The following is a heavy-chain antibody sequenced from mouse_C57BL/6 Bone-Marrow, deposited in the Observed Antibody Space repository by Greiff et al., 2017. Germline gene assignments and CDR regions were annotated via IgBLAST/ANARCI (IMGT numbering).Heavy chain of an antibody. J-gene: IGHJ3*01. V-gene: IGHV7-3*01. CDR3: ARDYGSSYGFAY. CDR1: GFTFTDYY. CDR2: IRNKANGYTT. Sequence: EVKVEESGGGLVQPGGSLSLSCAASGFTFTDYYMSWVRQPPGKALEWLGFIRNKANGYTTEYSASVKGRFTISRDNSQSIHYLRMNALGAEDSASYYCARDYGSSYGFAYWGQGTLVTVSA. D-gene: IGHD1-1*01.